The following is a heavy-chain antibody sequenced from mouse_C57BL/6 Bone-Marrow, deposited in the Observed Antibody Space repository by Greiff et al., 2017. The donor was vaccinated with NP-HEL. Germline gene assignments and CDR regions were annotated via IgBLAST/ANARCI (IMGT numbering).Heavy chain of an antibody. V-gene: IGHV5-12*01. J-gene: IGHJ2*01. Sequence: EVQRVESGGGLVQPGGSLKLSCAASGFTFSDYYMYWVRQTPEKRLEWVAYISNGGGSTYYPDTVKGRFTISRDNAKNTLYLQMSRLKSEDTAMYYCARQGDPGYFDYWGQGTTLTVSS. CDR3: ARQGDPGYFDY. CDR1: GFTFSDYY. CDR2: ISNGGGST.